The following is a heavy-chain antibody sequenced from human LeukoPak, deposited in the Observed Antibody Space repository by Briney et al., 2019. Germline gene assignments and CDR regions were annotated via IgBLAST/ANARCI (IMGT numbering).Heavy chain of an antibody. D-gene: IGHD6-13*01. J-gene: IGHJ4*02. Sequence: GGSLRLSCVASGFTFSHYAMSWVRQAPGKGLDWVSTISDSGVNTHYADSVKGRFIISRDNSRNTLFLQMNSLRAEDTAVYYCAEHHYSSSRDYFDYWGQGTLVTVSS. CDR3: AEHHYSSSRDYFDY. CDR2: ISDSGVNT. V-gene: IGHV3-23*01. CDR1: GFTFSHYA.